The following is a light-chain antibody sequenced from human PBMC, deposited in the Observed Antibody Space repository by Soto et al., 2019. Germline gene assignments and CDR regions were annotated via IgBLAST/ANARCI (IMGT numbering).Light chain of an antibody. V-gene: IGKV3-15*01. J-gene: IGKJ1*01. CDR2: GAS. Sequence: EIVMTQSPATLSVSPGARAPLSCRASQSVSSNLAWYQQNPGQAPRLLIYGASTRATGIPARFSGSGSGTEFTLTISSLQSEDFAVYYCQQYNNWPWTFGQGTKVDI. CDR1: QSVSSN. CDR3: QQYNNWPWT.